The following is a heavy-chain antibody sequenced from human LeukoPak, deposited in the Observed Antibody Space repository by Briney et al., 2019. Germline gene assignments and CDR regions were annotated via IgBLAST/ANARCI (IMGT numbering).Heavy chain of an antibody. CDR3: ARDIGTNYDILTGYYSLPRYFDL. CDR1: GDSISRNY. Sequence: PSETLSLTCSVSGDSISRNYWSWVRQPPGKGLEWIGYVYSTYSGTAKYNPALEGRVTISIDTSKNQVSLNLNSVTAADTAVYYCARDIGTNYDILTGYYSLPRYFDLWGRGTLVTVSS. D-gene: IGHD3-9*01. V-gene: IGHV4-59*01. J-gene: IGHJ2*01. CDR2: VYSTYSGTA.